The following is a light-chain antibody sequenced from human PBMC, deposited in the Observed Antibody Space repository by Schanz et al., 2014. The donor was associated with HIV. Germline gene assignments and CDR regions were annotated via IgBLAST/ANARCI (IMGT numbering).Light chain of an antibody. CDR3: CSFAGNIWV. Sequence: QSALTQPRSVSGSPGQSVAISCTGTSSDVGGYNYVSWDRQHPGKAPKLMIYDVTKRPSGVPDRFSGSKSGNTASLTISGLQAEDEADYYCCSFAGNIWVFGGGTKLTVL. J-gene: IGLJ3*02. CDR1: SSDVGGYNY. V-gene: IGLV2-11*01. CDR2: DVT.